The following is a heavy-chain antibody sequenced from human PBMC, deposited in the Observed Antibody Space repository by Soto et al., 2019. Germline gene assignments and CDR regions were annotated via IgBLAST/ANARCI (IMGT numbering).Heavy chain of an antibody. D-gene: IGHD6-19*01. CDR1: GFRFTENY. J-gene: IGHJ4*01. CDR2: ISVRSTNI. V-gene: IGHV3-11*01. Sequence: QVQLVESGGGLVEPGGSLRLSCAASGFRFTENYMSWIRQAPGKGLEWVAYISVRSTNINYADSVKGRFTISRDNAKNSLYLEVNRLRAEDTAVYYCARLVSGWYYFDHCGHGTLVTVSS. CDR3: ARLVSGWYYFDH.